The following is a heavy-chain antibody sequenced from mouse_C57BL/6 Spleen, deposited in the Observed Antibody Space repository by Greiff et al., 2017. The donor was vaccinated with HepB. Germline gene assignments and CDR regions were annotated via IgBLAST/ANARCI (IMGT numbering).Heavy chain of an antibody. D-gene: IGHD4-1*02. CDR1: GFTFTDYY. CDR2: IRNKANGYTT. Sequence: DVMLVESGGGLVQPGGSLSLSCAASGFTFTDYYMSWVRQPPVKALEWLGFIRNKANGYTTEYSASVKGRFTISRDNSQSILYLQMNALRAEDSATYYCASLTTGTFDYWGQGTTLTVSS. V-gene: IGHV7-3*01. J-gene: IGHJ2*01. CDR3: ASLTTGTFDY.